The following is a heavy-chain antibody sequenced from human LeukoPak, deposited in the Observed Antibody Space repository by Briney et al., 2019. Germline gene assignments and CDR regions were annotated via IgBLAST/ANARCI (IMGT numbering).Heavy chain of an antibody. CDR2: IKEDGSEK. V-gene: IGHV3-7*01. CDR1: GFTFSSYW. Sequence: PGGSLRLSCAASGFTFSSYWMSWVHQAPGKGLEWVANIKEDGSEKNYVDSVKGRFTISRDNAKNSLYLQLNSPRAEDTAVYYCLRGRYFDYWGQGTLVTVSS. CDR3: LRGRYFDY. J-gene: IGHJ4*02. D-gene: IGHD1-26*01.